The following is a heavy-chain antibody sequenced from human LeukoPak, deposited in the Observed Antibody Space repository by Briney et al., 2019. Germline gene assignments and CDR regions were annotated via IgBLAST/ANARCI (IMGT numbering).Heavy chain of an antibody. CDR3: ARLDWSNAFDI. CDR1: GFTFSSYW. Sequence: GGSLRLSCAASGFTFSSYWMSWVRQAPGKGLEWVSYISSSSSTIYYADSVKGRFTISRDNAKNSLYLQMNSLRAEDTAVYYCARLDWSNAFDIWGQGTMVTVSS. D-gene: IGHD3/OR15-3a*01. CDR2: ISSSSSTI. J-gene: IGHJ3*02. V-gene: IGHV3-48*01.